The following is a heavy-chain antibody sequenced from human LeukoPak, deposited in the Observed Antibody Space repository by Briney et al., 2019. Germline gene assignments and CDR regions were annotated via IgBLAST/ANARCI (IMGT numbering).Heavy chain of an antibody. V-gene: IGHV4-4*07. Sequence: SEALSLTCTVSGGSISGFYWGWIRQPAGKGLEWIGRIYVSGSTNYNPSLKSRVTMSVDTSKNQFSLKLSSVTAADTAVYYCARAIMITFGGVIVETYFDYWGQGTLVTVSS. CDR3: ARAIMITFGGVIVETYFDY. D-gene: IGHD3-16*02. CDR2: IYVSGST. J-gene: IGHJ4*02. CDR1: GGSISGFY.